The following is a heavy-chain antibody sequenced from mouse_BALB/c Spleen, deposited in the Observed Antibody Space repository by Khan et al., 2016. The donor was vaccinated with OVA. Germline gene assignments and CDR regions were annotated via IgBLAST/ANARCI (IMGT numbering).Heavy chain of an antibody. J-gene: IGHJ3*01. V-gene: IGHV1-7*01. CDR1: GYSFTNDC. D-gene: IGHD2-1*01. CDR2: NIPSTDYT. CDR3: ARRGVNGIFAY. Sequence: VELVESGAELAKPSASLSLSCKVSGYSFTNDCMCWLILRFAGGLVWCGYNIPSTDYTEYNQKFKDKATFTADKSSSTAFLQLSSLTSEDSAVYYCARRGVNGIFAYWGQGTVVTVSA.